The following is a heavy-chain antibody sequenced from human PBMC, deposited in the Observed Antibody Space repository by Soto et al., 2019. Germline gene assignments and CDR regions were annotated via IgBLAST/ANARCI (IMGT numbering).Heavy chain of an antibody. Sequence: GASVKVSCKASGYTFSTYGISWVRHAPGQGLEWMGWISAYNGNTNYAQKFQGRVTITRDTSASTAYMELSSLRSEDTAVYYCAREGCTNGVCYDNAFDIWGQGTMVTVSS. CDR1: GYTFSTYG. D-gene: IGHD2-8*01. V-gene: IGHV1-18*01. J-gene: IGHJ3*02. CDR3: AREGCTNGVCYDNAFDI. CDR2: ISAYNGNT.